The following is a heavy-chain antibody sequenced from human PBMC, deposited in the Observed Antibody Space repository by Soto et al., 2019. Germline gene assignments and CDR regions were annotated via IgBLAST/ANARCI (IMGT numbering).Heavy chain of an antibody. Sequence: QVQLVESGGGVVQPGRSLRLSCAASGFTFSSYAMHWVRQAPGKGLEWVAVISYDGSNKYYADSVKGRFTISRDNSKNTLYLQMNSLRTEDTAVHYCVRDGNHYDSSGPCFDYWGQGTQVTVSS. D-gene: IGHD3-22*01. CDR1: GFTFSSYA. V-gene: IGHV3-30-3*01. CDR3: VRDGNHYDSSGPCFDY. J-gene: IGHJ4*02. CDR2: ISYDGSNK.